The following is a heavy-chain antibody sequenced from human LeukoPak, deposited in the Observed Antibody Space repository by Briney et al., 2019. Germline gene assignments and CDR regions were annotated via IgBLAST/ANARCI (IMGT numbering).Heavy chain of an antibody. D-gene: IGHD3-16*01. CDR3: ARERGRYYDYIWGSYINWFDP. CDR2: INHSGST. V-gene: IGHV4-34*01. Sequence: PSETLSLTCAVYGGSFNGYYWSWIRQPPGKGLEWIGEINHSGSTNYNPSLKSRVTISVDTSKNQFSLKLSSVTAADTAVYYCARERGRYYDYIWGSYINWFDPWGQGTLVTVSS. J-gene: IGHJ5*02. CDR1: GGSFNGYY.